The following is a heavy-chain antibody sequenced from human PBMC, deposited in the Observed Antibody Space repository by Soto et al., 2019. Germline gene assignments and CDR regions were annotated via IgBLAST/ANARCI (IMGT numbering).Heavy chain of an antibody. V-gene: IGHV4-61*01. Sequence: KPSETLSLTCTVSGDSVNSGTYYWSWIRQPPGKGLEWVGYIYHTGRTNYNPSLKNRVTISIDTSKNQFSLNLSSVTAADTAVYYCAKDSTVTTSLYSYYYGLDVWGQGTTVTVSS. CDR2: IYHTGRT. J-gene: IGHJ6*02. CDR1: GDSVNSGTYY. D-gene: IGHD4-17*01. CDR3: AKDSTVTTSLYSYYYGLDV.